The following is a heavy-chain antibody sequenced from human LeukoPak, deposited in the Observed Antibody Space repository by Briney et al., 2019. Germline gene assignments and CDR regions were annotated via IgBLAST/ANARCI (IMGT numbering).Heavy chain of an antibody. Sequence: PGRSLRLSCAASGFTFDDYAMHWVRQAPGKGLEWVSGISWNSGSIGYADSVKGRFTISRDNAKNSLCLQMNSLRAEDTALYYCAKDPLGELSAFDIWGQGTMVTVSS. V-gene: IGHV3-9*01. CDR3: AKDPLGELSAFDI. CDR2: ISWNSGSI. CDR1: GFTFDDYA. J-gene: IGHJ3*02. D-gene: IGHD1-26*01.